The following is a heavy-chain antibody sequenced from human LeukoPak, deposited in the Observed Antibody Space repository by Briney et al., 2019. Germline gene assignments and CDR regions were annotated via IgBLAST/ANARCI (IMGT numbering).Heavy chain of an antibody. Sequence: GGSLRPSCVVSGFTFSSYAMSWVRQAPGKGLEWVSGISGSGGSTYYADSVKGRFTISRDNSKNTLYLQMNSLRAEDTAVYYCAKEGYDILTGYYKGWGQGTLVTVSS. D-gene: IGHD3-9*01. V-gene: IGHV3-23*01. CDR1: GFTFSSYA. J-gene: IGHJ4*02. CDR2: ISGSGGST. CDR3: AKEGYDILTGYYKG.